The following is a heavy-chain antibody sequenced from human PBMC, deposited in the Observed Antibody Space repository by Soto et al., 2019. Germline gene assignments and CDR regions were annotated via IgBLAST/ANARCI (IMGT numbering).Heavy chain of an antibody. CDR1: GFTFSDYY. V-gene: IGHV3-11*06. Sequence: QVHLVESGGGLVKPGGSLRLSCAASGFTFSDYYMTWIRQAPGKGLEWISYISSTSGYTNYADSVKGRFTISRDNAKNSLYLQMNSLRAEDTAVYYCARTSYGGYGYEDYWGQGALVTVSS. CDR3: ARTSYGGYGYEDY. CDR2: ISSTSGYT. J-gene: IGHJ4*02. D-gene: IGHD5-12*01.